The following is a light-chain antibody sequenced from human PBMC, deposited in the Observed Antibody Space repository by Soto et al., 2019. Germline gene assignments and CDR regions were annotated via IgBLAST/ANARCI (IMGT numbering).Light chain of an antibody. CDR1: TSDIGAYNY. CDR3: SSYTDNNTPV. V-gene: IGLV2-14*01. Sequence: QSALTQPASVSGSPGQSITISCTGTTSDIGAYNYVSWYQQPPGKAPTLMIYEASNRPSGVSNRFSGSKSGNTASLTISGLQAEDEAEYYCSSYTDNNTPVFGGGTKLTVL. J-gene: IGLJ3*02. CDR2: EAS.